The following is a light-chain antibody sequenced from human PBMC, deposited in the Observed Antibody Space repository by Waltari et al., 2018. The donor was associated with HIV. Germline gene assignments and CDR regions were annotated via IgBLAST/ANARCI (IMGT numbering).Light chain of an antibody. Sequence: EIVMTQSPATLSVSPGERATLSCRASQSVRSNLAWYQQKPGQAPRLLIYGASTRATGIPARFSVSGSETEFTLTISSLQSEDFAVYYCQQYNNWPPYTFGQGTNLEIK. CDR1: QSVRSN. CDR3: QQYNNWPPYT. J-gene: IGKJ2*01. CDR2: GAS. V-gene: IGKV3-15*01.